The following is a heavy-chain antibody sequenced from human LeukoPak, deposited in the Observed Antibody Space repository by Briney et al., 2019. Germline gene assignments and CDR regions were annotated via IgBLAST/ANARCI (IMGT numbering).Heavy chain of an antibody. J-gene: IGHJ5*02. CDR3: AREDGDTAMVP. CDR2: IYYSGST. D-gene: IGHD5-18*01. CDR1: GGSISSYY. Sequence: SETLSLTCTVSGGSISSYYWSWVRQPPGKGLEWIGYIYYSGSTNYNPSLKSRVTISVDTSKNQFSLKLSSVTAADTAVYYCAREDGDTAMVPWGQGTLVTVSS. V-gene: IGHV4-59*01.